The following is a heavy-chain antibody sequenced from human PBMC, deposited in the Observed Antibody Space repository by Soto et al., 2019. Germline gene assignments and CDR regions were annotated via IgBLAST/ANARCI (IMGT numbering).Heavy chain of an antibody. Sequence: VELVQSGAEVEKPGAAVRISCKTSGYTFTAYYIHWVRQAPGQGLEWMGWINPNSGVANCAQKFQGRVTMTRDTSISTVYMELTKMRSEDTTIYYCARQGSGSEYPQYFYYGMDVWGQGTTAAASS. CDR1: GYTFTAYY. CDR2: INPNSGVA. D-gene: IGHD5-12*01. V-gene: IGHV1-2*02. J-gene: IGHJ6*02. CDR3: ARQGSGSEYPQYFYYGMDV.